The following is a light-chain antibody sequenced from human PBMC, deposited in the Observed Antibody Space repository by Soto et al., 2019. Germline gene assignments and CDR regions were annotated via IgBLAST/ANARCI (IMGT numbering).Light chain of an antibody. CDR2: AAS. J-gene: IGKJ5*01. CDR1: QSISSY. Sequence: DIQMTQSPSSLSASVGDRVTITCRASQSISSYLNWFQQKPGKAPKLLINAASSLQSGVPSRFSGSGSGTDFTLTVSSLQPEDFVTYYCQQGYSTPITFGQGTRLEIK. V-gene: IGKV1-39*01. CDR3: QQGYSTPIT.